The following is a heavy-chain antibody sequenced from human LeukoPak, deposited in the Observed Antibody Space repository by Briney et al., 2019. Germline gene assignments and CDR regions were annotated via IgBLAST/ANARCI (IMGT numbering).Heavy chain of an antibody. D-gene: IGHD6-6*01. V-gene: IGHV4-4*07. J-gene: IGHJ3*02. CDR2: IYTSGST. Sequence: SETLSLTCTVSGSSISNYYWSWIRQPAGKGLEWIGRIYTSGSTNYNPSLKSRVTMSVDTSKNQFSLKLSSVTAADTAVYYCARVTYSSSSISLDAFDIWGQGTMVTVSS. CDR3: ARVTYSSSSISLDAFDI. CDR1: GSSISNYY.